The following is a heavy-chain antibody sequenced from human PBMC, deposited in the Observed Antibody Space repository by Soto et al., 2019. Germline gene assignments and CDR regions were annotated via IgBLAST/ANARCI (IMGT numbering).Heavy chain of an antibody. J-gene: IGHJ6*02. CDR1: GYSFTSYW. D-gene: IGHD3-22*01. Sequence: PGESLKISCKGSGYSFTSYWISWVRQMPGKGLEWMGRIDPSDSYTNYSPSFQGHVTISADKSISTAYLQWSSLKASDTAMYYCARRDYYDSSGLVLTDPNYYYYYGMDVWGQGTTVTVSS. V-gene: IGHV5-10-1*01. CDR2: IDPSDSYT. CDR3: ARRDYYDSSGLVLTDPNYYYYYGMDV.